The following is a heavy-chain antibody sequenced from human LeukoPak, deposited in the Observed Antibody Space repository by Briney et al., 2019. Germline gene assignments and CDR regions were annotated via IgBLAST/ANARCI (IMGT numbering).Heavy chain of an antibody. Sequence: GGSLRRSCAASGFTFSNYAMSWVRQAPGKGLEWVSGMSGSGGSTYYADSVKGRFTTSRDNSKNTLYLQMNSLRADDTAVYYCAKGGSGSSYGAFDIWGQGTMVTVSS. CDR1: GFTFSNYA. CDR2: MSGSGGST. D-gene: IGHD3-10*01. V-gene: IGHV3-23*01. J-gene: IGHJ3*02. CDR3: AKGGSGSSYGAFDI.